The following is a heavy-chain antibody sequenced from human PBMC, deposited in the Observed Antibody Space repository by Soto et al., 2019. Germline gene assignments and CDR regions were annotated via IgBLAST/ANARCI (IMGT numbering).Heavy chain of an antibody. CDR2: IYRTGST. V-gene: IGHV4-4*02. Sequence: SETLSLTCAVSGGSFTSSNWWTWVRQPPGQGLEWIGEIYRTGSTNYNPSLKSRVTISLDKSENQFSLKVTSLTAADTAVYYCASRDPGTSVDYWGQGTLVTVSS. CDR3: ASRDPGTSVDY. J-gene: IGHJ4*02. CDR1: GGSFTSSNW. D-gene: IGHD1-7*01.